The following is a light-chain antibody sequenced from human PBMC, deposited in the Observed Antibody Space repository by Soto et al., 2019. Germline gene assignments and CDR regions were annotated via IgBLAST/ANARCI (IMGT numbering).Light chain of an antibody. CDR2: EVS. CDR1: SSDVGGYNY. Sequence: QSALTQPASVSGSPGQSITISCTGTSSDVGGYNYVSWYQQHPGKAPKLMIYEVSNLPSGVSNRFSGSKSGNTASLTSTGRQAEDEAAYYCSSYTSSSTPWVFGGGTKLTVL. CDR3: SSYTSSSTPWV. J-gene: IGLJ3*02. V-gene: IGLV2-14*01.